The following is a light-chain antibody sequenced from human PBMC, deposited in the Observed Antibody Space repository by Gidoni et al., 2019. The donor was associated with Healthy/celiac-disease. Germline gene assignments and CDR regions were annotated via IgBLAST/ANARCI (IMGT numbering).Light chain of an antibody. V-gene: IGKV3-20*01. CDR2: GAS. CDR3: QQYGSSPLT. J-gene: IGKJ4*01. Sequence: EIVLTQSPGTLSLSPGESATLSCRASQSVSSSYLAWYQQKPGPAPRLLIYGASSRATGIPDRCSGSGSGTDFTLTISRLEPEDFAVYYCQQYGSSPLTFGGGTKVEIK. CDR1: QSVSSSY.